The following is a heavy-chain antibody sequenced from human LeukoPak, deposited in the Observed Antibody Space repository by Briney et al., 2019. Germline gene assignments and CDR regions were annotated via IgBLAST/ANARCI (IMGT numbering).Heavy chain of an antibody. CDR3: AREYDY. J-gene: IGHJ4*01. CDR2: MYTSGST. Sequence: PSETLSLTCTVSGGSISSGSYYWSWIRQPAGQGLEYIGRMYTSGSTNYNPSLKSRLTISLDASKHQFSLTLKSVTATDTAVYYCAREYDYWGLGTLVTVSS. V-gene: IGHV4-61*02. CDR1: GGSISSGSYY.